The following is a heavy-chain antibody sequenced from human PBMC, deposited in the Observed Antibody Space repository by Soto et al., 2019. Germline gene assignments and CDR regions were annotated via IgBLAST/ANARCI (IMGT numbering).Heavy chain of an antibody. D-gene: IGHD7-27*01. V-gene: IGHV4-34*01. CDR1: GGSFSGYC. CDR3: ARGWGTIFDY. CDR2: INHSGST. J-gene: IGHJ4*02. Sequence: QVQLQQWGAGLLKPSETLSLTCAVYGGSFSGYCWYWIRQPPGKGLEWIGEINHSGSTNYNPSLKSRVTISVDTSKNQFSLKLSSVTAADTAVYYCARGWGTIFDYWGQGTLVTVSS.